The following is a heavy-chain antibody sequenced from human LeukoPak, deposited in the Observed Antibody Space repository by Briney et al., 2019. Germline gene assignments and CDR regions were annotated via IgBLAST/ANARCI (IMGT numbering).Heavy chain of an antibody. CDR1: GGTFSDYY. CDR3: VREHNIVIPTARTYYYYYMDV. V-gene: IGHV4-34*12. J-gene: IGHJ6*03. CDR2: VMDSGRT. Sequence: SGTLSLTCAVYGGTFSDYYWSWIRQSPGKGLEWIGEVMDSGRTNYNPSLKSRVTISIDTSKNQFSLRLSSMTAADTAVYYCVREHNIVIPTARTYYYYYMDVWGKGTTVTVSS. D-gene: IGHD5-12*01.